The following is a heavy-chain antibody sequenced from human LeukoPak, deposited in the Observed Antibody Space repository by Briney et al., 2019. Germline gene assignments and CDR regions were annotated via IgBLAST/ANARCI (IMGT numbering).Heavy chain of an antibody. J-gene: IGHJ4*02. CDR3: ARDFGSSGPPEPYYFDY. D-gene: IGHD6-19*01. CDR1: GGSISSGDYY. V-gene: IGHV4-61*02. CDR2: IYTSGST. Sequence: PSETLSLTCTVSGGSISSGDYYWSWIRQPAGKGLEWIGRIYTSGSTNYNPSLKSRVTMSVDTSKNQFSLKLSSVTAADTAVYYCARDFGSSGPPEPYYFDYWGQGTLVTVSS.